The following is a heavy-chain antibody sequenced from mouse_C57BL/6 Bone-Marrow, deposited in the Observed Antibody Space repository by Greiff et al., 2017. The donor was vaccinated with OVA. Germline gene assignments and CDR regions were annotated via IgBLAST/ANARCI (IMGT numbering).Heavy chain of an antibody. V-gene: IGHV1-55*01. CDR3: ARGDYYDYDWFAY. J-gene: IGHJ3*01. Sequence: VQLQQPGAELVKPGASVKMSCKASGYTFTSYWITWVKQRPGQGLEWIGDIYPGSGSTKYNEKLKSKATLTVDTSSSTAYMQLSSLTSEDSAVYYGARGDYYDYDWFAYWGQGTLVTVSA. D-gene: IGHD2-4*01. CDR1: GYTFTSYW. CDR2: IYPGSGST.